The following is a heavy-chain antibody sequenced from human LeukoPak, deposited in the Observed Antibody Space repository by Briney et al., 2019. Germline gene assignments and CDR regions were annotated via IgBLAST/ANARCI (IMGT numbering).Heavy chain of an antibody. Sequence: AGGSLRLSCAASGFTVSSNYMSWVRQAPGKGLEWVSVIYSGGSTYYADSVKGRFTISRDNAKNTLYLQMNSLRAEDTAVYYCASSYSSGWYGLAFDYWGQGTLVTVSS. V-gene: IGHV3-66*01. CDR1: GFTVSSNY. CDR2: IYSGGST. D-gene: IGHD6-19*01. J-gene: IGHJ4*02. CDR3: ASSYSSGWYGLAFDY.